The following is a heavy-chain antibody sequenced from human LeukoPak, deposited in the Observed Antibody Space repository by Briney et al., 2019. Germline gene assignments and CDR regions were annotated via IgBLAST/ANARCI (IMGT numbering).Heavy chain of an antibody. Sequence: TGKSLRLSCATSGFTFDDYGMHWVRQPPGKGLEWISGISWNGAYIRYADSVKGRFTISRDSSKNTLYLQMNSLRAEDTAVYYCAKESHVVVPAAIDCWGQGTLVTVSS. D-gene: IGHD2-2*01. CDR1: GFTFDDYG. CDR2: ISWNGAYI. CDR3: AKESHVVVPAAIDC. V-gene: IGHV3-9*01. J-gene: IGHJ4*02.